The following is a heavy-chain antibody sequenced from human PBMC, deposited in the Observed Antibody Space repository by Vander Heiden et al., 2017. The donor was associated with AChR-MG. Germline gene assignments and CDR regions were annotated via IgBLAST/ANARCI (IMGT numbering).Heavy chain of an antibody. CDR3: ASERLALGGTTVGYFDY. D-gene: IGHD1-1*01. V-gene: IGHV1-69*01. J-gene: IGHJ4*02. CDR1: GGPFSSYA. CDR2: IIPIFGTA. Sequence: QVQLVQSGAEVKKPGSSVKVSCKASGGPFSSYAFSWVGQAPGQGLEWMGGIIPIFGTANYAQKCQGRVTITADESTSTAYMELSSLRSEDTAVYYCASERLALGGTTVGYFDYWGQGTLVTVSS.